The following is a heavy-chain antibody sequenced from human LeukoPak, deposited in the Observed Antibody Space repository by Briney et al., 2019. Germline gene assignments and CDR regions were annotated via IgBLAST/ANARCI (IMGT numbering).Heavy chain of an antibody. CDR1: GFTFSSYS. CDR3: AKCEGIFGLVYYYYYMDV. CDR2: ISSSSSYI. Sequence: GGSLRLSCAASGFTFSSYSMNWVRQAPGKGLEWVSSISSSSSYIYYADSVKGRFTISRDNSKNTLYLQMNSLRAEDTAVYYCAKCEGIFGLVYYYYYMDVWGKGTTVTVSS. D-gene: IGHD3/OR15-3a*01. J-gene: IGHJ6*03. V-gene: IGHV3-21*04.